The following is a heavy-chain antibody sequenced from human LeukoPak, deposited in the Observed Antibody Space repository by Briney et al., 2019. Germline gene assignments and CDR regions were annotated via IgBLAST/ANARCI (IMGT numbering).Heavy chain of an antibody. Sequence: GESLQISCKASGHRFSNYWIGWVRQMPGKGLEWMGIINPGDSDTRYSASFQGQVTMSVDKSITTAYLQWSSLKASDTAMYYCARQGKGVSLDVWGQGTTLSVS. J-gene: IGHJ6*02. CDR1: GHRFSNYW. V-gene: IGHV5-51*01. CDR3: ARQGKGVSLDV. CDR2: INPGDSDT.